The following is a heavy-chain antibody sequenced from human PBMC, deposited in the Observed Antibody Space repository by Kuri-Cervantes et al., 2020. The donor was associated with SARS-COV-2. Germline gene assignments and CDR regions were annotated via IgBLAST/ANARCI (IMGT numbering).Heavy chain of an antibody. CDR2: IYYSGST. CDR3: ASSGHKVAFDI. D-gene: IGHD2-15*01. J-gene: IGHJ3*02. Sequence: ESLKISCTVSGGSISSSSYYWGWIRQPPGKGLEWIGSIYYSGSTYYNPSLKSRVTISVDTSKNQFSLKLSSVTAADTAVYYCASSGHKVAFDIWGQGTMVTVSS. CDR1: GGSISSSSYY. V-gene: IGHV4-39*01.